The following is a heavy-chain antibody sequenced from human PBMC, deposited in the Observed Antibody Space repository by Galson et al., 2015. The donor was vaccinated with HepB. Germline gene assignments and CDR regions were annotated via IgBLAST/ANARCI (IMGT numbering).Heavy chain of an antibody. Sequence: QSGAEVKKPGESLKISCKGSGYSFTSYWIGWVRQMPGKGLEWMGIIYPGDSDTRYSPSFQGQVTISADKSISTAYLQWSSLKASDTAMYYCARHAPGTPHPEALYYYYGMDVWGQGTTVTVSS. V-gene: IGHV5-51*01. CDR2: IYPGDSDT. CDR1: GYSFTSYW. CDR3: ARHAPGTPHPEALYYYYGMDV. J-gene: IGHJ6*02.